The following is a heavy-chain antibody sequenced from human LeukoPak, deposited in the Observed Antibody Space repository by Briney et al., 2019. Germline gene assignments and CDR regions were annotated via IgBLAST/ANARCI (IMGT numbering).Heavy chain of an antibody. V-gene: IGHV1-18*01. CDR2: ISAYNGNT. D-gene: IGHD3/OR15-3a*01. J-gene: IGHJ6*02. Sequence: ASVKVSCKASGCTFTSYGISWVRQAPGQGLEWMGWISAYNGNTDYAHKLQGRVTMTTDTSTSTAYMELRSLRSDDTAVYYCARDIPIFGLVIHSSNYYYGMDVWGQGTTVTVSS. CDR1: GCTFTSYG. CDR3: ARDIPIFGLVIHSSNYYYGMDV.